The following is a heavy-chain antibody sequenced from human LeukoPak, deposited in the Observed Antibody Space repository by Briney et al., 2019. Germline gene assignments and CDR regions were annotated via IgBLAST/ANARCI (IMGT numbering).Heavy chain of an antibody. CDR1: GFTFSSYA. CDR3: ARSGGYYYYYMDV. J-gene: IGHJ6*03. V-gene: IGHV3-23*01. CDR2: ISGSGGST. D-gene: IGHD3-10*01. Sequence: GGSLTLSCAASGFTFSSYAMSWVRQAPGKGLEWVSAISGSGGSTYYADSVKGRFTISRDNAKNSLYLQMNSLRAEDTAVYYCARSGGYYYYYMDVWGKGTTVTVSS.